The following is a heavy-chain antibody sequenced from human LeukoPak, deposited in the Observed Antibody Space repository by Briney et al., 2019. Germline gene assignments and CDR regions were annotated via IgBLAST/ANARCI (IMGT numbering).Heavy chain of an antibody. CDR3: AKGMLLRTDAFDI. D-gene: IGHD2-15*01. Sequence: GGSLRLSCAASGFTFSSYAMHWVRQAPGKGLEWVAVISYDGSNKYYADSVKGRFTISRDNSKNTLYLQMNSLRAEDTALYYCAKGMLLRTDAFDIWGQGTMVTVSS. J-gene: IGHJ3*02. V-gene: IGHV3-30-3*01. CDR1: GFTFSSYA. CDR2: ISYDGSNK.